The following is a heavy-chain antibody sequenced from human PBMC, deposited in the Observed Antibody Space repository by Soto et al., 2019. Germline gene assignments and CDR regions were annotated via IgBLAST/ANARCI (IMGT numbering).Heavy chain of an antibody. D-gene: IGHD2-2*01. CDR3: ARAICVSTSCSPDY. V-gene: IGHV3-30*03. J-gene: IGHJ4*02. CDR2: ISYDGRNK. Sequence: QVQLVESGGGVVLPGRPLRLSCAASGFPSNRYAMHWVRHVPGKGLEWLAVISYDGRNKYYPDSEKGRFAISRDNSKNTLYVEVDSLTSEDTATYYCARAICVSTSCSPDYWGQGTLVTVSS. CDR1: GFPSNRYA.